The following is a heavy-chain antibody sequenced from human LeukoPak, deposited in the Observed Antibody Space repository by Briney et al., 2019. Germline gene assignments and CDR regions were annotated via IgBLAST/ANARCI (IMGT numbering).Heavy chain of an antibody. D-gene: IGHD5-18*01. Sequence: GGSLRLSCTVSGFTVSSNSMSWVRQALGKGLECVSSISRSSSYIYYADSVKGRFTISRDNAKNSLYLQMNSLRAEDTAIYYCARDRPSRRPGMVGEYWGQGTLVTVSS. CDR3: ARDRPSRRPGMVGEY. J-gene: IGHJ4*02. CDR2: ISRSSSYI. V-gene: IGHV3-21*01. CDR1: GFTVSSNS.